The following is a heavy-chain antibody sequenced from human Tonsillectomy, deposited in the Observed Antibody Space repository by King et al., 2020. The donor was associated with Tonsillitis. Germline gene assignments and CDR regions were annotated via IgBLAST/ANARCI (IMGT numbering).Heavy chain of an antibody. CDR1: GGSISSYY. D-gene: IGHD3-9*01. Sequence: VQLQESGPGLVKPSETLSLTCTVSGGSISSYYWTWIRQPPGKGLEWIGYIYYSGSTNYNPSLKSRVTISVDTSKNQFSLKLSSVTAADTAVYYCAREYDDFLTGSRYYFDYWGQGTLVTVSS. CDR3: AREYDDFLTGSRYYFDY. V-gene: IGHV4-59*01. CDR2: IYYSGST. J-gene: IGHJ4*02.